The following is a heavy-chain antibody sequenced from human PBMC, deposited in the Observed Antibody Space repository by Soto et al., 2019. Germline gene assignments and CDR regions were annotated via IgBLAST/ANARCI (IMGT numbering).Heavy chain of an antibody. CDR1: GFTFSSYG. Sequence: PGGSLRLSCAASGFTFSSYGMHWVRQAPGKGLEWVAVIWYDGSNKYYADSVKGRFTISRDNSKNTLYLQMNSLRAEDTAVYYCTIAVAGTLKLDYRGQGTLVSVSS. J-gene: IGHJ4*02. CDR2: IWYDGSNK. D-gene: IGHD6-19*01. CDR3: TIAVAGTLKLDY. V-gene: IGHV3-33*01.